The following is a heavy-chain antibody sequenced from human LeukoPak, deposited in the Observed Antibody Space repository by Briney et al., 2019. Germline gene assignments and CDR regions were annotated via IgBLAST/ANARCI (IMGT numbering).Heavy chain of an antibody. Sequence: PSETLSLTCAVYGGSFSGYYWSWIRQPPGKGLEWIGEINHSGSTNYNPSLKSRVTISVDTSKNQFSLRLSSVTAADTAVYYCARGAAGYSYGWGQGTLVTVSS. CDR1: GGSFSGYY. D-gene: IGHD5-18*01. CDR2: INHSGST. J-gene: IGHJ4*02. CDR3: ARGAAGYSYG. V-gene: IGHV4-34*01.